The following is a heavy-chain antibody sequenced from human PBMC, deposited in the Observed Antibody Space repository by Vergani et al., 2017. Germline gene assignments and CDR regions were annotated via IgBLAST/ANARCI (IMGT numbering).Heavy chain of an antibody. CDR2: IIPIFGTA. J-gene: IGHJ5*02. CDR1: GGTFSSYA. CDR3: ARARRLRFLEWFGWFDP. V-gene: IGHV1-69*01. D-gene: IGHD3-3*01. Sequence: QVQLVQSGAEVKKPGSSVKVSCKASGGTFSSYAISWVRQAPGQGLEWMGGIIPIFGTANYAQKFQGRVTITADESTSTAYMELSSLRSEDTAVYYCARARRLRFLEWFGWFDPWGQGTLVTVSS.